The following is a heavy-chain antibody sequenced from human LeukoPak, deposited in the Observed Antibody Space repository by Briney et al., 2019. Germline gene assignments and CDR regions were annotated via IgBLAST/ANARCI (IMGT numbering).Heavy chain of an antibody. D-gene: IGHD3-22*01. CDR3: ARGDSSGYYNYPSS. Sequence: PGGSLRLSCAASGFTFDDYAMHWVRQAPGKGLEWVSGISWNSGSIGYADSVKGRFTISRDNSKNTLYLQMGSLRAEDMAVYYCARGDSSGYYNYPSSWGQGTLVTVSS. V-gene: IGHV3-9*03. CDR1: GFTFDDYA. J-gene: IGHJ4*02. CDR2: ISWNSGSI.